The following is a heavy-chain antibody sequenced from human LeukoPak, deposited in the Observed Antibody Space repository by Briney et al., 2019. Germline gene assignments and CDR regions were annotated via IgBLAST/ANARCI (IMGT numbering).Heavy chain of an antibody. D-gene: IGHD6-13*01. CDR2: INWNGGST. V-gene: IGHV3-20*04. CDR3: ARSSAAYYYYYMGV. CDR1: GFTFDDYG. Sequence: GGSLRLSCAASGFTFDDYGMSWVRHAPGKGLEWVSGINWNGGSTGYADSVKGRFTISRDNAKNSLYLQMNSLRAEDTALYYCARSSAAYYYYYMGVWGKGTTVTVSS. J-gene: IGHJ6*03.